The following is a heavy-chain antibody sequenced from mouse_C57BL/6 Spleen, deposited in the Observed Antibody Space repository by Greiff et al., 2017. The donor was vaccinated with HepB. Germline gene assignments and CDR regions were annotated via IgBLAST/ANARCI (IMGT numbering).Heavy chain of an antibody. CDR2: ISSGSSTI. CDR1: GFTFSDYG. Sequence: DVKLQESGGGLVKPGGSLKLSCAASGFTFSDYGMHWVRQAPEKGLEWVAYISSGSSTIYYADTVKGRFTISRDNAKNTLFLQMTSLRSEDTAMYYCARPGDYGLDYWGQGTTLTVSS. D-gene: IGHD2-4*01. CDR3: ARPGDYGLDY. V-gene: IGHV5-17*01. J-gene: IGHJ2*01.